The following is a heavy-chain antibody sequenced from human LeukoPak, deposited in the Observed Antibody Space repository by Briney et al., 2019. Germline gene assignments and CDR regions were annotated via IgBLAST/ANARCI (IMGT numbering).Heavy chain of an antibody. J-gene: IGHJ4*02. D-gene: IGHD3-16*01. CDR3: ARDGIQTGGVPYDF. CDR1: GFTFSSYA. Sequence: GGSLRLSCAASGFTFSSYAMHWVRQAPGEGLEWVAVISYDGSNKYYADSVKGRFTISRDNSKNTLYLQISSLETEDTALYYCARDGIQTGGVPYDFWGQGTLVTVSS. V-gene: IGHV3-30-3*01. CDR2: ISYDGSNK.